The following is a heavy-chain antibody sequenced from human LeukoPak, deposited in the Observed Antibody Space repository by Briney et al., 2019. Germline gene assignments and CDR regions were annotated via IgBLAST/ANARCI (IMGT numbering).Heavy chain of an antibody. CDR2: IYHSGST. CDR3: ARDRVRYLIDY. Sequence: SETLSLTCTVSGYSISSGYYWGWIRQPPGKGLEWIGSIYHSGSTYYTPSLKSRVTISVDTSKNQFSLKLSSVTAADTAVYYCARDRVRYLIDYWGQGTLVTVSS. D-gene: IGHD3-10*01. V-gene: IGHV4-38-2*02. CDR1: GYSISSGYY. J-gene: IGHJ4*02.